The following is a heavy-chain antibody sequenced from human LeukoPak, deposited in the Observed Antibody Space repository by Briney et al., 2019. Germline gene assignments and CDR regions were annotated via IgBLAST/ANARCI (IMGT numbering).Heavy chain of an antibody. J-gene: IGHJ4*02. CDR2: ITGSGGSK. V-gene: IGHV3-23*01. CDR1: GFTFSSYA. Sequence: GGSLRLSCAASGFTFSSYAMRWVRQAPGKGLEWVSAITGSGGSKYYADSVKGRFTISRDISKKTLYLQMNSLKAEDTAVYYCAKASDCSGYYYDYWGQGTLVTVSS. CDR3: AKASDCSGYYYDY. D-gene: IGHD3-22*01.